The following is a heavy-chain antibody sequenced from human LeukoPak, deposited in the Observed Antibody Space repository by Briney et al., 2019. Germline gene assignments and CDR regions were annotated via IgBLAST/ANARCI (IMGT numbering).Heavy chain of an antibody. CDR3: AREVDYDILTGYSNDY. V-gene: IGHV1-69*13. Sequence: ASVKVSCKASGGTFSSYAISWVRQAPGQGLEWMGGTIPIFGTANYAQKFQGRVTITADESTSTAYMELSSLRSEDTAVYYCAREVDYDILTGYSNDYWGQGTLVTVSS. J-gene: IGHJ4*02. CDR2: TIPIFGTA. CDR1: GGTFSSYA. D-gene: IGHD3-9*01.